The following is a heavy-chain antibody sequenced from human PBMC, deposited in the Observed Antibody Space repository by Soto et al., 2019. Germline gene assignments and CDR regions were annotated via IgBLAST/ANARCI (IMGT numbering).Heavy chain of an antibody. CDR3: AIYTDNTVTTSADY. CDR2: IYHSGST. V-gene: IGHV4-38-2*01. D-gene: IGHD4-17*01. J-gene: IGHJ4*02. CDR1: GYSISSGYY. Sequence: SETLSLTCAVSGYSISSGYYWGWIRQPPGKGLEWIGSIYHSGSTYYNPSLKSRVTISVDTSKNQFSLKLSSVTAADTAVYYCAIYTDNTVTTSADYWCQGTLVTVYS.